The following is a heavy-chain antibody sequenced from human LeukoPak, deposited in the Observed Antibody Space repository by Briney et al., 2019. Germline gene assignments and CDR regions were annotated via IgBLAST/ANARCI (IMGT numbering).Heavy chain of an antibody. D-gene: IGHD5-18*01. CDR3: TTEGFTYGHHSFDS. CDR1: GFTFSGYA. V-gene: IGHV3-15*06. Sequence: PGGSLRLSCAASGFTFSGYAMSSVRQAPGKGLEWVAHIKRNFEGATQHYAASVNGRFTISKDESKNTVFLQMSSLKIEDTAVYFCTTEGFTYGHHSFDSWGQGTLVTVSS. CDR2: IKRNFEGATQ. J-gene: IGHJ4*02.